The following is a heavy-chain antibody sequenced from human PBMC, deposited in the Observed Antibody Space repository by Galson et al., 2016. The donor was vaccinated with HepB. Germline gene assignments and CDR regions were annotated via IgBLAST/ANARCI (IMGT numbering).Heavy chain of an antibody. CDR1: GFTFSSYA. Sequence: SLRLSCAASGFTFSSYAMRWVRQAPGKGLEWVSSSGSGGPTYYADSVKGQFTISRDNSKNTLFLQMHSLRADDTAVYYCAKSVLEYDTLTGYYRRGADYWGQGTLVTVSS. D-gene: IGHD3-9*01. CDR3: AKSVLEYDTLTGYYRRGADY. CDR2: SGSGGPT. V-gene: IGHV3-23*01. J-gene: IGHJ4*02.